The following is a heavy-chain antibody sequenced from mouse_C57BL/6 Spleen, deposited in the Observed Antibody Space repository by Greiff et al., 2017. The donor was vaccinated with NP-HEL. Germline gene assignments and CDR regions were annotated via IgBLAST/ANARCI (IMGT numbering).Heavy chain of an antibody. V-gene: IGHV1-69*01. D-gene: IGHD4-1*01. CDR3: ARRNWDRGYFDV. CDR1: GYTFTSYW. Sequence: QVQLQQPGAELVMPGASVKLSCKASGYTFTSYWMPWVKQRPGQGLEWIGEIDPSDSYTNYNQKFKGKSTLTVDKSTSTAYMQLSSLTSEDAAVYYCARRNWDRGYFDVWGTGTTVTVSS. CDR2: IDPSDSYT. J-gene: IGHJ1*03.